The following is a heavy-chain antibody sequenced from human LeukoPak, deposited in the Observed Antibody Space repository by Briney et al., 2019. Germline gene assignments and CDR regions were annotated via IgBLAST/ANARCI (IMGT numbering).Heavy chain of an antibody. D-gene: IGHD2-21*01. V-gene: IGHV3-48*04. Sequence: GGSLKLSCKASGFSFSNYYMNWVRQAPGKGLEWLSHINGRGGIINYADSVKGRFTISRDNARNSLDLHMSSLGAEDTAVYYCAREGDGSRYYFDYWGQGILVTVSS. CDR3: AREGDGSRYYFDY. CDR1: GFSFSNYY. J-gene: IGHJ4*02. CDR2: INGRGGII.